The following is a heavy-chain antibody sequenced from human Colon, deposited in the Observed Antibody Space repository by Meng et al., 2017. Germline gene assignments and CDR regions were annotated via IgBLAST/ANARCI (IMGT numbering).Heavy chain of an antibody. CDR3: AARPYSSGWYGAFGV. CDR2: IKYDGSEK. V-gene: IGHV3-7*01. D-gene: IGHD6-19*01. Sequence: GESLKISCAASGFTFSSHWMSWVRQAPGKGLEWVANIKYDGSEKYYVDSVTGRFTISRDNDKNSLYRQMNSLRTEDTSVYYCAARPYSSGWYGAFGVWGQGTMVTVSS. CDR1: GFTFSSHW. J-gene: IGHJ3*01.